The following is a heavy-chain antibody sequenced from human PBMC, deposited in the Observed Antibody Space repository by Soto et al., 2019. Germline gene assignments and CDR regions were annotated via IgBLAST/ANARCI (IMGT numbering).Heavy chain of an antibody. Sequence: PGGSLRLSCAASGFTFSSYAMSWVRQAPGKGLEWVSAISGSGGSTYYADSVKGRFTISRDNSKNTLYLQMNSLRAEDTAVYYCAKDVDEHIVVVIAIPLDAFDIWGQGTMVTVSS. CDR3: AKDVDEHIVVVIAIPLDAFDI. CDR1: GFTFSSYA. D-gene: IGHD2-21*01. CDR2: ISGSGGST. J-gene: IGHJ3*02. V-gene: IGHV3-23*01.